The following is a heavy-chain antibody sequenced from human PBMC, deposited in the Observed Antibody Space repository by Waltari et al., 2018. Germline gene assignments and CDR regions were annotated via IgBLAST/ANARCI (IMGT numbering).Heavy chain of an antibody. V-gene: IGHV4-34*01. D-gene: IGHD6-13*01. Sequence: QVQLQQWGAGRLKPSETLSLTCAVYGGSFSGYYWSWIRHPPGQGLEWIGEINHSGSTNYNPSLKSRVTISVDTSKNQFSLKLSSVTAADTAVYYCARIAAAVAYYYYGMDVWGQGTTVTVSS. CDR1: GGSFSGYY. J-gene: IGHJ6*02. CDR3: ARIAAAVAYYYYGMDV. CDR2: INHSGST.